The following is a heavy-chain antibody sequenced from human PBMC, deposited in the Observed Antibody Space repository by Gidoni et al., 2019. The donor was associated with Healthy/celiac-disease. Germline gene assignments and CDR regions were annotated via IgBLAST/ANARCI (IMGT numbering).Heavy chain of an antibody. CDR3: ESLKRGYGDPGWFDP. Sequence: QVQLVQSGADVKKPGASVKVSCTASGSPFSSYAISWVRQAPGQGLEWMGGIIPIFGTANYAQKFQGRVTSAEDEATSTAYMELRSLRSEDTAVYYCESLKRGYGDPGWFDPWGQGTLVTVSS. CDR1: GSPFSSYA. CDR2: IIPIFGTA. J-gene: IGHJ5*02. V-gene: IGHV1-69*01. D-gene: IGHD4-17*01.